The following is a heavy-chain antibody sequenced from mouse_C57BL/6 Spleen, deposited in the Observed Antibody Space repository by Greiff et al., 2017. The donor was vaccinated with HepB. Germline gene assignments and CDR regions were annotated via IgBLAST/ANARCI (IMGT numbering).Heavy chain of an antibody. CDR3: ARWDGSSYGGFAY. CDR1: GYTFTSYW. V-gene: IGHV1-72*01. D-gene: IGHD1-1*01. J-gene: IGHJ3*01. CDR2: IDPNSGGT. Sequence: QVQLKQSGAELVKPGASVKLSCKASGYTFTSYWMHWVKQRPGRGLEWIGRIDPNSGGTKYNEKFKSKATLTVDKPSSTAYMQLSSLTSEDSAVYDCARWDGSSYGGFAYWGQGTLVTVSA.